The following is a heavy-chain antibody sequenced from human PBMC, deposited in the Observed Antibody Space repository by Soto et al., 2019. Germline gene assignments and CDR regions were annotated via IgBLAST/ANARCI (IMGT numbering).Heavy chain of an antibody. Sequence: ASVKVSCKASGYTFTSYGISWVRQAPGQGLEWMGWISAYNGNTNYAQKLQGRVTMTTDTSTSTAYMELRSLRAEDTAVYYCATSFSSGWTPAEYLQHWGQGTLVTVSS. CDR2: ISAYNGNT. D-gene: IGHD6-19*01. CDR1: GYTFTSYG. V-gene: IGHV1-18*01. CDR3: ATSFSSGWTPAEYLQH. J-gene: IGHJ1*01.